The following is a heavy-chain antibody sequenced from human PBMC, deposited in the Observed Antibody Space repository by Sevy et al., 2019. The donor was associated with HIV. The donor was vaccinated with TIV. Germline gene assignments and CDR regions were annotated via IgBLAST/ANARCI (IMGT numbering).Heavy chain of an antibody. Sequence: GGSLRLSCAASGFTFSSYAMSWVRQSPGKGLEWVSGIIGSGGRTYYAESVKGRFTISRDNAKNTLYLQMNNLRAEDTAVYYCGEDGHDYGDFSFTSWGQGTLVTVSS. CDR3: GEDGHDYGDFSFTS. CDR1: GFTFSSYA. J-gene: IGHJ5*02. CDR2: IIGSGGRT. D-gene: IGHD4-17*01. V-gene: IGHV3-23*01.